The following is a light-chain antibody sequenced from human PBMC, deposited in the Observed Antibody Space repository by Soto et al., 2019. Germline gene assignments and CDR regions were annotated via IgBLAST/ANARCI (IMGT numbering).Light chain of an antibody. V-gene: IGKV3-11*01. CDR3: QQYNNWPVT. CDR1: ESVSTY. CDR2: DAS. J-gene: IGKJ5*01. Sequence: EIVLTQSPATLSLSPVERATLSCRATESVSTYLAWYQQTPGRAPRLLIYDASKRATGIPARFSGSGSGTGFTLTISSLEPEDFAVYYCQQYNNWPVTFGQGTRLEIK.